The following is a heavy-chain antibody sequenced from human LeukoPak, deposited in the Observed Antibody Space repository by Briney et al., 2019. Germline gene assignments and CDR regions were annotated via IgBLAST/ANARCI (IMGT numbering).Heavy chain of an antibody. V-gene: IGHV4-59*01. CDR1: GGSISSYY. CDR2: IYYSGST. D-gene: IGHD1-1*01. Sequence: PSEALSLTCTVSGGSISSYYWSWIRQAPGKGLEWIGYIYYSGSTNYNPSLKSRVTISVDTSKNQFSLKLSSVTAADTAVYYCARDRNGAGGLAFDYWGQGTLVTVSS. J-gene: IGHJ4*02. CDR3: ARDRNGAGGLAFDY.